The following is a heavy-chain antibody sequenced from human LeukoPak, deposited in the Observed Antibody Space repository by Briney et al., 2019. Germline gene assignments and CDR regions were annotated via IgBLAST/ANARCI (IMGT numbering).Heavy chain of an antibody. V-gene: IGHV4-4*07. CDR1: GNSIGTYY. CDR2: ISTSGTT. CDR3: ARGGGDSASAFDI. D-gene: IGHD2-21*02. Sequence: SETLSLTCTVSGNSIGTYYWIWIRQPAGKGLEWIGRISTSGTTAYNPSLKSRVTMSVDTSNSHFSLKLRSVTAADTAVYYCARGGGDSASAFDIWGQGTMVTVSS. J-gene: IGHJ3*02.